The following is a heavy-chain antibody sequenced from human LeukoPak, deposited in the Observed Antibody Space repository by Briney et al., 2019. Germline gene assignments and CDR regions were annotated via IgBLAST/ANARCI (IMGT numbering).Heavy chain of an antibody. D-gene: IGHD3/OR15-3a*01. CDR3: ARDPRGQVTVVAGQKYYHYGMDV. V-gene: IGHV3-48*03. Sequence: GGSLRLSCAASGFTFRYSEINWVGQAPAKGLDGVSWISGICRTKYYADSVKGRFTISRDNAKSSLYLQMNSLRAEDTAIYYCARDPRGQVTVVAGQKYYHYGMDVWGQGTTVTVSS. J-gene: IGHJ6*02. CDR1: GFTFRYSE. CDR2: ISGICRTK.